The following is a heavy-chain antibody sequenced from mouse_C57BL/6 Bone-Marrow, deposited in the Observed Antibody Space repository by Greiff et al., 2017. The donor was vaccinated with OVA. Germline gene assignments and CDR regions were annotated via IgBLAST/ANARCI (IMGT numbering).Heavy chain of an antibody. V-gene: IGHV1-54*01. J-gene: IGHJ1*03. CDR1: GYAFTNYL. D-gene: IGHD1-1*01. CDR2: INPGSGGT. CDR3: AREEGYYGSSYWYFDV. Sequence: VQLQESGAELVRPGTSVKVSCKASGYAFTNYLIEWVKQRPGQGLEWIGVINPGSGGTNYNEKFKGKATLTADKSSSTAYMQLSSLTSEDSAVYFCAREEGYYGSSYWYFDVWGTGTTVTVSS.